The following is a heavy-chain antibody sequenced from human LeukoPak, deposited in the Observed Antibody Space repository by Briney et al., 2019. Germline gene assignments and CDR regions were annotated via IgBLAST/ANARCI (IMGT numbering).Heavy chain of an antibody. V-gene: IGHV3-9*03. D-gene: IGHD1-26*01. Sequence: PGGSLRLSCAASGFTFDDYAMHWVRQAPGKGLEWVSGINWNSGSIAYADSVKGRFTISRDNAKNSLYLQMNSLRAEDMALYYCAKDMASGSSGYFYYMDVWGKGTTVTVSS. CDR3: AKDMASGSSGYFYYMDV. J-gene: IGHJ6*03. CDR1: GFTFDDYA. CDR2: INWNSGSI.